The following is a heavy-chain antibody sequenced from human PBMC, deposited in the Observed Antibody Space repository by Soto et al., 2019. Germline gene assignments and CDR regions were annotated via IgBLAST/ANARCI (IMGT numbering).Heavy chain of an antibody. CDR2: ISSSSSYI. Sequence: EVQLVESGGGLVKPGGSLRLSCAASGFTFSSYSMNWVRQAPGKGLEWVSSISSSSSYIYYADSVKGRFTISRDNSKNTLCLQMNSLRAEDTAVYYCAKDVGIGALFDYWGQGTLVTVSS. CDR1: GFTFSSYS. CDR3: AKDVGIGALFDY. V-gene: IGHV3-21*04. D-gene: IGHD3-16*01. J-gene: IGHJ4*02.